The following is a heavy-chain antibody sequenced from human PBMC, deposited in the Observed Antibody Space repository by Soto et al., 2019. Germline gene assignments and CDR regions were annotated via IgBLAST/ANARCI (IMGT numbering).Heavy chain of an antibody. D-gene: IGHD2-2*01. V-gene: IGHV2-5*02. CDR3: AHSRREYCSSTSCFNWFDP. J-gene: IGHJ5*02. CDR1: GFSLSTSGVG. CDR2: IYWDDDK. Sequence: SGPTLVKPTQTLTLTCTFSGFSLSTSGVGVGWIRQPPGKALEWLALIYWDDDKRYSPSLKSRLTITKDTSKNQVVLTMTNMDPVDTATYYCAHSRREYCSSTSCFNWFDPWGQGTLVTVSS.